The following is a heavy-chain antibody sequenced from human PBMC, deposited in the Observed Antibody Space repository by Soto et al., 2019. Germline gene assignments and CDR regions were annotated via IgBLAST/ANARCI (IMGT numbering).Heavy chain of an antibody. CDR3: AKDLYDSSGYTFDY. CDR2: ISYDGSNK. CDR1: GFTFSSYG. Sequence: VQLVESGGGLVQPGGSLRLSCAASGFTFSSYGMHWVRQAPGKGLEWVAVISYDGSNKYYADSVKGRFTISRDNSKNTLYLQMNSLRAEDTAVYYCAKDLYDSSGYTFDYWGQGTLVTVSS. V-gene: IGHV3-30*18. D-gene: IGHD3-22*01. J-gene: IGHJ4*02.